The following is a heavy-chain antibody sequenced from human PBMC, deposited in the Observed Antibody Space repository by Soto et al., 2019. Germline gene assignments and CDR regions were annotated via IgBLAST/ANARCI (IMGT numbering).Heavy chain of an antibody. Sequence: PSETLSLTCAVSGGSISSGGYSWNWIRQPPGKGLEWIGYIYHSGRTYYNASLRSRLTSSVERSKNQFSLNLISVTAADTAVYYCARGFDSYFYGLDVWGQGTTVTVSS. D-gene: IGHD3-9*01. V-gene: IGHV4-30-2*01. CDR3: ARGFDSYFYGLDV. CDR1: GGSISSGGYS. CDR2: IYHSGRT. J-gene: IGHJ6*02.